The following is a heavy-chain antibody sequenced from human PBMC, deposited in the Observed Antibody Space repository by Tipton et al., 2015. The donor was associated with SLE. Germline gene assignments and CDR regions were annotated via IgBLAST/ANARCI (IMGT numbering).Heavy chain of an antibody. J-gene: IGHJ3*01. CDR3: ARIIAGPGDAFDV. CDR1: GASISSGSYY. CDR2: IYTGGNT. V-gene: IGHV4-61*02. Sequence: LRLSCTVSGASISSGSYYWSWIRQPAGKGLEWIGRIYTGGNTKYKPSLESRVALSVDASKDQFSLRLTSVAAADTAVYFCARIIAGPGDAFDVWGQGTMVTVSS.